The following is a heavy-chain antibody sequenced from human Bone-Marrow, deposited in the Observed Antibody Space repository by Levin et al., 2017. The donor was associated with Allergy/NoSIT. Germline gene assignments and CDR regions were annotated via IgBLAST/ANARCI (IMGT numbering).Heavy chain of an antibody. Sequence: LSLTCAASGFTFSSYWMSWVRQAPGKGLEWVANIKQDGSEKYYVDSVKGRFTISRDNAKNSLYLQMNSLRAEDTAVYYCARDQKGVFSSSWSGVYYYYMDDWGKGTTVTVSS. D-gene: IGHD6-13*01. V-gene: IGHV3-7*04. J-gene: IGHJ6*03. CDR2: IKQDGSEK. CDR1: GFTFSSYW. CDR3: ARDQKGVFSSSWSGVYYYYMDD.